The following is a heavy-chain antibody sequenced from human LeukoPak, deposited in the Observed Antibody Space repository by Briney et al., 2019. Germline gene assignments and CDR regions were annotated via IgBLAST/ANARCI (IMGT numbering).Heavy chain of an antibody. V-gene: IGHV3-30*02. J-gene: IGHJ5*02. Sequence: PGGSLRLSCAASGFTFSSYGMHWVRQAPGKGLKWVAFIRYDGSNKYYADSVKGRFTISRDNSKNTLYLQMNSLRAEDTAVYYCAKDRFTGTYDRGGVSWFDPWGQGTLVTVSS. D-gene: IGHD3-22*01. CDR3: AKDRFTGTYDRGGVSWFDP. CDR2: IRYDGSNK. CDR1: GFTFSSYG.